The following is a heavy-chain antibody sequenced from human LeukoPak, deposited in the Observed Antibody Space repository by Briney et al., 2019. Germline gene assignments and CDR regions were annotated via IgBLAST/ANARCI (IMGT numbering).Heavy chain of an antibody. D-gene: IGHD6-13*01. CDR2: IYESGSA. CDR3: ARQDVSSSWYLNWFDP. J-gene: IGHJ5*02. CDR1: GGSISSYY. Sequence: KSSETLSLTCTVSGGSISSYYWAWIRQPPGKGLEWIGSIYESGSAYYNPSLKSRITISVATSKNQLSLKLSSVTAADTAVYYCARQDVSSSWYLNWFDPWGQGTLVTVSS. V-gene: IGHV4-39*01.